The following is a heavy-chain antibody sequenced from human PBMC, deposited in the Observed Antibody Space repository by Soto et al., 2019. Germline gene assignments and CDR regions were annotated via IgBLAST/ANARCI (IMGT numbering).Heavy chain of an antibody. D-gene: IGHD2-21*02. CDR3: AKGIVVVTDILDY. CDR2: ISYDGSNK. CDR1: GFTFSSYG. J-gene: IGHJ4*02. V-gene: IGHV3-30*18. Sequence: QVQLVESGGGVVQPGRSLRLSCAASGFTFSSYGMHWVRQAPGKGLEWVAVISYDGSNKYYADSVKGRFTISRDNSKNTLYLQMNSLRAEDTAVYYCAKGIVVVTDILDYWGQGTLVTVSS.